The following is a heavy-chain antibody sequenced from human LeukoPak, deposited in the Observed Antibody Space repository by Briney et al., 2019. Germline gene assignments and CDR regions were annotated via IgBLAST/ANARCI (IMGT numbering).Heavy chain of an antibody. J-gene: IGHJ4*02. V-gene: IGHV4-59*01. CDR2: IYYSGST. CDR1: GGSISSYY. Sequence: PSKTLSLTCTVSGGSISSYYWSWIRQPPGKGLEWIGYIYYSGSTNYNPSLKSRVTISVDTSKNQFSLKLSSVTAADTAVYYCARGYYFDYWGQGTLVTVSS. CDR3: ARGYYFDY.